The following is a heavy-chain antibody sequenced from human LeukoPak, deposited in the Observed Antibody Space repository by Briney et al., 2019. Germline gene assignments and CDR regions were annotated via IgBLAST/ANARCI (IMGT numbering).Heavy chain of an antibody. J-gene: IGHJ6*02. CDR1: GASISAYY. CDR3: ARGHKGLEV. CDR2: IHYSGTI. Sequence: PSETLSLTCSVSGASISAYYWSWIRQPPGKGLEWIGYIHYSGTINYSPSLMSRVTISVDSSKDQFSLRLSSVTAADTAVYFCARGHKGLEVWGQGATDTVSS. V-gene: IGHV4-59*01.